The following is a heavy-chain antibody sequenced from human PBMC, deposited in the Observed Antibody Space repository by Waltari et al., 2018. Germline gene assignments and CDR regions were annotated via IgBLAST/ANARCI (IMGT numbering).Heavy chain of an antibody. J-gene: IGHJ6*03. CDR1: GGSISSGSYY. CDR3: ARDGYAAAAGIYYMDV. Sequence: QVQLQESGPGLVKPSQTLSLTCTVSGGSISSGSYYWSWIRQPAGKGLEWIGRIHTSGSTNYNPSLKSRVTISVDTSKNQFSLKLSSVTAADTAVYYCARDGYAAAAGIYYMDVWGKGTTVTVSS. V-gene: IGHV4-61*02. D-gene: IGHD6-13*01. CDR2: IHTSGST.